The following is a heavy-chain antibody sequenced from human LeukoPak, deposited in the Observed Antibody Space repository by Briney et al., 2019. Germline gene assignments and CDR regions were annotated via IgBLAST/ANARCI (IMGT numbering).Heavy chain of an antibody. V-gene: IGHV3-30*02. J-gene: IGHJ4*02. D-gene: IGHD1-1*01. CDR1: GFTFSSYG. CDR3: AKENGKSAGEYFDY. CDR2: IRYDGSNK. Sequence: GGSLRLSCAASGFTFSSYGMHWVRQAPGKGLEWVAFIRYDGSNKYYADSVKGRFTISRDNSKNTLYLQMNSLRAEDTAVYYCAKENGKSAGEYFDYWGQGTLVTVSS.